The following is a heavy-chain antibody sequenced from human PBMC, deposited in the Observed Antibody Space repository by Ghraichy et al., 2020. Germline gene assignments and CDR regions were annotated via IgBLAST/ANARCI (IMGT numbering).Heavy chain of an antibody. CDR1: GFTFRSNG. J-gene: IGHJ4*02. V-gene: IGHV3-30*18. CDR3: AKDQSSGLLDY. CDR2: ISYDVKTR. D-gene: IGHD5-18*01. Sequence: GGSLRLSCAASGFTFRSNGMHWVRQTPGKGLEWVAVISYDVKTRYYADSVKGRFTISRDNSKNTLYLQMDGLRPDDTAVYYCAKDQSSGLLDYWGQGTLVTVSS.